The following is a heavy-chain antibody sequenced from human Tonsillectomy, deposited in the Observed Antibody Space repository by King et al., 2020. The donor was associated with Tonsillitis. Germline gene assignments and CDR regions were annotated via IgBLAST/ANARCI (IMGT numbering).Heavy chain of an antibody. CDR1: GFTFRDYY. J-gene: IGHJ6*02. CDR2: SSISVSHI. CDR3: AGGYCSSTSCKGMDV. Sequence: VQLVESGGGLVKPGGSLILSCAASGFTFRDYYMRRIRQAPGKGLEWVVYSSISVSHIFYADSVKGRFTIPRDNAKNSLSLQMNSLRAEDTAVYYCAGGYCSSTSCKGMDVWGQGTTVTVSS. D-gene: IGHD2-2*03. V-gene: IGHV3-11*01.